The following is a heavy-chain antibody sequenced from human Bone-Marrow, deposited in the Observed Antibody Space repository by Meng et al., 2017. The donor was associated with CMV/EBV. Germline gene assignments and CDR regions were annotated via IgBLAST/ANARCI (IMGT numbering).Heavy chain of an antibody. V-gene: IGHV3-48*03. CDR1: GFSLSRFE. CDR3: AKFDYGSGRVDC. Sequence: GESLKISCTVSGFSLSRFEMNWVRRAPGKGLEWLAFIGSSGTTIFYADSLQGRFTISRDTARNSLYLQMDNLRVEDTATYYCAKFDYGSGRVDCWGQGTLVTVSS. D-gene: IGHD3-10*01. J-gene: IGHJ4*02. CDR2: IGSSGTTI.